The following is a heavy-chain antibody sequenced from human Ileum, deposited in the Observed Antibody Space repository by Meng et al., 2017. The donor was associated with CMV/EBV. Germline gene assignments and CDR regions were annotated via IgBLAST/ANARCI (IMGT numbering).Heavy chain of an antibody. CDR2: IYPDGTT. CDR3: ARDSTSPGRWGS. D-gene: IGHD1-26*01. Sequence: GGSLRLSCAVSGVTVSTNYMSWVRQAPGKGLEWVSVIYPDGTTYYADSVKGRFTISRDNFKNMLYLQMNSLRVEDTALYYCARDSTSPGRWGSWGQGTLVTVSS. CDR1: GVTVSTNY. J-gene: IGHJ5*02. V-gene: IGHV3-53*01.